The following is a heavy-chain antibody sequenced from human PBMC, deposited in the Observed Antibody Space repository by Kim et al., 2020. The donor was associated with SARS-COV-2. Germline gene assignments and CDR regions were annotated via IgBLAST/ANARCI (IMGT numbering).Heavy chain of an antibody. J-gene: IGHJ6*02. V-gene: IGHV4-39*01. CDR1: GGSISSSSYY. CDR3: ARHLRDGDRPPTPYYGMDV. CDR2: IYYSGST. Sequence: SETLSLTCTVSGGSISSSSYYWGWIRQPPGKGLEWIGSIYYSGSTYYNPSLKSRVTISVDTSKNQFSLKLSSVTAADTAVYYCARHLRDGDRPPTPYYGMDVWGQGTTVTVSS.